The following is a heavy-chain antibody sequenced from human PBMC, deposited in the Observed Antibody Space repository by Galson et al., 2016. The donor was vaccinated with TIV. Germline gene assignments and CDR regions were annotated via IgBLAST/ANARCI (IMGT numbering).Heavy chain of an antibody. J-gene: IGHJ6*02. V-gene: IGHV3-9*01. Sequence: SLRLSCAASGFSFDDYAMHWVRQPPGKGLEWVSGISWNSANRGYGDSVQGRFSISRDNAKNALYLQMNSRSPEDTALYYCAKARIRDYGGNGHYYYYGMDVWGQGTTVTVSS. CDR3: AKARIRDYGGNGHYYYYGMDV. D-gene: IGHD4-23*01. CDR1: GFSFDDYA. CDR2: ISWNSANR.